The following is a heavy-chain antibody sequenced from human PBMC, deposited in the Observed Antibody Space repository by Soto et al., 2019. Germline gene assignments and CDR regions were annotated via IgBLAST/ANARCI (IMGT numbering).Heavy chain of an antibody. J-gene: IGHJ6*03. D-gene: IGHD2-2*01. V-gene: IGHV3-48*01. Sequence: GGSLRLSCAASGFTFSSYSMNWVRQAPGKGLEWVSYISSSSSTIYYADSVKGRFTISRDNAKNSLYLQMNSLRAEDTAVYYCARVVHLSEYCSSTSCHPLREDYYYYYMDVWGKGTTVTVSS. CDR1: GFTFSSYS. CDR2: ISSSSSTI. CDR3: ARVVHLSEYCSSTSCHPLREDYYYYYMDV.